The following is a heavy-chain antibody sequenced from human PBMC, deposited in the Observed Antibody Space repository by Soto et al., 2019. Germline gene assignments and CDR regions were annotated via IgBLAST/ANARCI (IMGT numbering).Heavy chain of an antibody. V-gene: IGHV4-61*01. CDR3: ARERLYCSGGSCYDY. Sequence: QVQLQESGPGLVKPSETLSLTCTVSGGSVSSGSYYWSWIRQPPGKGLEWIGYIYYSGSTNYNPSLKSRVTISVDTSKNQFSLKLSSVTAADTAVYYCARERLYCSGGSCYDYWGQGTLVTVSS. CDR1: GGSVSSGSYY. D-gene: IGHD2-15*01. CDR2: IYYSGST. J-gene: IGHJ4*02.